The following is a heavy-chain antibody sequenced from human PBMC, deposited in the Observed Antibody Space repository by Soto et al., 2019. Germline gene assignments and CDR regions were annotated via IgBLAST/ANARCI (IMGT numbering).Heavy chain of an antibody. CDR1: GGTFSSYA. V-gene: IGHV1-69*13. Sequence: ASVKVSCKASGGTFSSYAISWVRQAPGQGLEWMGGIIPIFGTANYAQKFQGRVTITADGSTSTAYMELSSLRSEDTAVYYCANIAVFEFDYWGQGTLVTVSS. D-gene: IGHD5-12*01. J-gene: IGHJ4*02. CDR3: ANIAVFEFDY. CDR2: IIPIFGTA.